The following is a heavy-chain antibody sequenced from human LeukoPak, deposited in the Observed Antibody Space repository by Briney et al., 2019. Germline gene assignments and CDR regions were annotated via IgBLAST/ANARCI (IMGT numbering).Heavy chain of an antibody. D-gene: IGHD2-2*01. V-gene: IGHV4-34*01. CDR2: INHSGST. Sequence: PSETLSLTCAVYGGSFSGYYWSWIRQPPGKGLEWIGEINHSGSTNYNPSLKSRVTISVDTSKNQFSLKLSSVTAADTAVYYCARGIVVVPAKTLYYYGMDVWGQGTTVTVSS. CDR1: GGSFSGYY. J-gene: IGHJ6*02. CDR3: ARGIVVVPAKTLYYYGMDV.